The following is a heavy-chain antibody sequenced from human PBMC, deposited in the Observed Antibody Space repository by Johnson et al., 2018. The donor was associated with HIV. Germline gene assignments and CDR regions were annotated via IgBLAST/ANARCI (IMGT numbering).Heavy chain of an antibody. V-gene: IGHV3-53*05. D-gene: IGHD1-26*01. CDR1: GFTVSSNY. CDR3: AKDTVSGSYYDAFDI. J-gene: IGHJ3*02. CDR2: IYSGGST. Sequence: VQLVETGGGLIQPGGSLRLSCAASGFTVSSNYMSWVRQAPGKGLEWVSVIYSGGSTYYAAPVTGRFTISRDNSKNTLYLQMNSLRAEDTAVYYCAKDTVSGSYYDAFDIWGQGTMVTVSS.